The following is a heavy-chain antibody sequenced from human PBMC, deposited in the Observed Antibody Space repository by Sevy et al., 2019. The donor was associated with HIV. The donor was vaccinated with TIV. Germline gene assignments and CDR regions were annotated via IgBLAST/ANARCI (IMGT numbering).Heavy chain of an antibody. D-gene: IGHD4-17*01. CDR1: GFTFSRYG. Sequence: GGSLRLSCAASGFTFSRYGMHWVRQAPGKGLEWVTVISYDGSIKYYVDSVKGRFTISRDNSKNTVYLQMNSLRAEDKAVYYCAKDGTAYGDYFYYFDSWGQGTLVTVSS. V-gene: IGHV3-30*18. CDR2: ISYDGSIK. CDR3: AKDGTAYGDYFYYFDS. J-gene: IGHJ4*02.